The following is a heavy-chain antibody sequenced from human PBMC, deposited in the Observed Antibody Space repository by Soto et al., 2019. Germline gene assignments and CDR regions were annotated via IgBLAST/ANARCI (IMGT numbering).Heavy chain of an antibody. CDR1: GYTFTSYA. D-gene: IGHD6-19*01. Sequence: ASVKVSCKASGYTFTSYAMHWVRQAPGQRLEWMGWINAGNGNTKYSQKFQGRVTITRDTSASTAYMELSSLRSEDTAVYYCARDQLKVWSGAIAVAAIDAFDSWGQGTMVTVSS. J-gene: IGHJ3*02. CDR2: INAGNGNT. V-gene: IGHV1-3*01. CDR3: ARDQLKVWSGAIAVAAIDAFDS.